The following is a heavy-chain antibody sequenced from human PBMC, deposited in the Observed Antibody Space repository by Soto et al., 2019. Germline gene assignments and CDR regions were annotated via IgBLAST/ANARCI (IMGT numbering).Heavy chain of an antibody. CDR3: ATIRDWGGY. CDR1: GFTFSIYY. D-gene: IGHD3-16*01. V-gene: IGHV3-11*01. J-gene: IGHJ4*02. CDR2: TSGSGTTI. Sequence: QVQLVESGGGLVKPGGSLRLSCAASGFTFSIYYMTWIRQPPGKGLEWVSYTSGSGTTIHYADSVKGRFTVSRDNARNSLYLQMNSLRAEDTAVYYCATIRDWGGYWGQGTLVTVSS.